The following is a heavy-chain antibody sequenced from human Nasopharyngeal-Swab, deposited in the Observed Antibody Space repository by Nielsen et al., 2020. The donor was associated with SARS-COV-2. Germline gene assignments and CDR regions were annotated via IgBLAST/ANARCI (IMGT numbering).Heavy chain of an antibody. CDR1: GYSFINND. Sequence: ASVKVSCKASGYSFINNDINWVRQATGQGLEWVGWMNPKTGNTGYAQKFQGRATMTSDTTISTSFLELNSLRSDDTAVYYCAREAGGGSYYEKNDAFDIWGQGTMVTVSS. CDR2: MNPKTGNT. J-gene: IGHJ3*02. CDR3: AREAGGGSYYEKNDAFDI. D-gene: IGHD1-26*01. V-gene: IGHV1-8*01.